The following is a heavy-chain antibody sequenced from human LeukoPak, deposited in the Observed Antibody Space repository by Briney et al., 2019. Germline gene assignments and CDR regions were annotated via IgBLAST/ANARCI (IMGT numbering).Heavy chain of an antibody. D-gene: IGHD6-19*01. V-gene: IGHV4-39*01. CDR2: VYYTGTT. J-gene: IGHJ5*02. CDR1: GGSISSYY. Sequence: SETLSLTCTVSGGSISSYYWGWIRQPPGKGLEWIGSVYYTGTTYYPSRTSRLTISVDTSKNQFSLKVSSVTAADTAVYYCARHLPVAAAFDPWGQGTLVTVSS. CDR3: ARHLPVAAAFDP.